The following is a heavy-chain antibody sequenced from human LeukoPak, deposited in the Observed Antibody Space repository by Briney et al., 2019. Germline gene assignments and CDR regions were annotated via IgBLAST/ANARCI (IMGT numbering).Heavy chain of an antibody. CDR2: ISSSSYT. Sequence: PGGSLRLSCAASGFTFSDYYMSWIRQAPGKGLEWVSYISSSSYTNYADSVKGRFTISRDNAKNSLYLQMNSLRAEDTAVYYCARPSYYDILTGYYDPYGMDVWGKGTTVTVSS. J-gene: IGHJ6*04. V-gene: IGHV3-11*06. CDR1: GFTFSDYY. D-gene: IGHD3-9*01. CDR3: ARPSYYDILTGYYDPYGMDV.